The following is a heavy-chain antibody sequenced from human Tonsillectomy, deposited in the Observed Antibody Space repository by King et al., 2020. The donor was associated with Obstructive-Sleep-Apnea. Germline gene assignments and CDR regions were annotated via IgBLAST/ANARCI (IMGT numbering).Heavy chain of an antibody. CDR3: ASDDRITMIRGIVMGAWFDP. J-gene: IGHJ5*02. Sequence: QVQLQESGPGLVKPSETLSLTCTVSGYSISSGYYWGLIRQPPGKGREWIGRVFYSGSPYYNPSLKSRVTISLDTSKNQFSRKLGSVTAADTAVYYCASDDRITMIRGIVMGAWFDPWGQGTLVTVSS. CDR2: VFYSGSP. D-gene: IGHD3-10*01. CDR1: GYSISSGYY. V-gene: IGHV4-38-2*02.